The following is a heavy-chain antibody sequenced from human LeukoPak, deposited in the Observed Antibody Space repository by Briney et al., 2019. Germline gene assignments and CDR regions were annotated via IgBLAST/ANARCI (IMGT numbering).Heavy chain of an antibody. V-gene: IGHV3-30*02. Sequence: GGSLRLSCAASGFTFSSYGMSWVRQAPGKGLGWVAVIRYDGSNKYYADSVKGRFTISRDNSKNTLYLQMNSLRVEDTAVYYCAKDRDPPSQVDYDLIPDYWGQGTLVTVSS. CDR2: IRYDGSNK. D-gene: IGHD3-3*01. J-gene: IGHJ4*02. CDR1: GFTFSSYG. CDR3: AKDRDPPSQVDYDLIPDY.